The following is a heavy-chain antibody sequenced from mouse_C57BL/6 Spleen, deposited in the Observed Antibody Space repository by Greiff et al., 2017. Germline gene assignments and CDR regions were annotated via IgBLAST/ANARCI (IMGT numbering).Heavy chain of an antibody. CDR1: GYAFSSSW. J-gene: IGHJ2*01. CDR3: ATLANWDNYFDY. Sequence: VQLQQSGPELVKPGASVKISCKASGYAFSSSWMNWVKQRPGKGLEWIGRIYPGDGDTNYNGKFKGKATLTADKSSSTAYMQLSSLTSEDSAVYFCATLANWDNYFDYWGQGTTLTVSS. D-gene: IGHD4-1*01. CDR2: IYPGDGDT. V-gene: IGHV1-82*01.